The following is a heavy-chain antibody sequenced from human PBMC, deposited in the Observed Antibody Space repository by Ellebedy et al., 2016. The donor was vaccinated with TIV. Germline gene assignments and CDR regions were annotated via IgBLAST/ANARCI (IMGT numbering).Heavy chain of an antibody. CDR3: ARGGGYCSGGSCYSDWFDP. D-gene: IGHD2-15*01. Sequence: SETLSLTXTVSGGSVSSGSYYWSWIRQPPGKGLEWIGYIYYSGSTNYNPSLKSRVTISLDTSKNQFSLKLSSVTAADTAVYYCARGGGYCSGGSCYSDWFDPWGQGTLVTVSS. CDR1: GGSVSSGSYY. V-gene: IGHV4-61*01. CDR2: IYYSGST. J-gene: IGHJ5*02.